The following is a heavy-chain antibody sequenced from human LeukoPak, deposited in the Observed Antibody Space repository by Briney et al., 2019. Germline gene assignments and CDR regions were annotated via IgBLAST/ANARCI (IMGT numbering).Heavy chain of an antibody. D-gene: IGHD2-2*01. J-gene: IGHJ5*02. V-gene: IGHV4-39*01. CDR3: ARQEVGAGYCSSTSCAEPHWFDP. CDR1: GGSISSTSY. CDR2: ILYSGST. Sequence: SETLSLTCIVSGGSISSTSYWGWIRQPPGKGLEWIGTILYSGSTFYNPSLKSRVTISVDTSKNQFSLKLNSVTAADTAAYYCARQEVGAGYCSSTSCAEPHWFDPWGQGTLVTVSS.